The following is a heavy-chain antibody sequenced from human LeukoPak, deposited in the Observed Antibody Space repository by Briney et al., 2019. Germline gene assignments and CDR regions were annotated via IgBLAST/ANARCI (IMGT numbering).Heavy chain of an antibody. Sequence: SETLSLTCTVSGGSISTYYWSWIRQPPGKGLEWIGYISYIGSTNYNPSLKSRVTISVDTSKNQFSLKLSSVTAADTAVYYCAREGTGYYDSSGYQTDWGQGTLVTVSS. J-gene: IGHJ4*02. CDR1: GGSISTYY. CDR2: ISYIGST. CDR3: AREGTGYYDSSGYQTD. V-gene: IGHV4-59*01. D-gene: IGHD3-22*01.